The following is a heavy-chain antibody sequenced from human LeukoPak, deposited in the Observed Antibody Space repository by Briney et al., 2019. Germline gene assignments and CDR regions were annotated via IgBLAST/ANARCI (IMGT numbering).Heavy chain of an antibody. D-gene: IGHD2/OR15-2a*01. CDR1: GHSTTRGYY. Sequence: SETLSLTCGISGHSTTRGYYWAWFRQSPGKGLEWIATFFQSEKSFYNASLKSRVIMSPDTSKSQFSLNLTSVTAADTAVYYCARVLPVPYLLDSWGQGTHVTVSS. J-gene: IGHJ4*02. V-gene: IGHV4-38-2*01. CDR2: FFQSEKS. CDR3: ARVLPVPYLLDS.